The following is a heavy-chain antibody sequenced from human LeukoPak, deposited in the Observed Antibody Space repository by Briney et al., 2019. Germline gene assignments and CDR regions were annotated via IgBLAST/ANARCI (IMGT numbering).Heavy chain of an antibody. J-gene: IGHJ4*02. CDR1: GSSMNNYY. D-gene: IGHD6-13*01. CDR2: FHYTRNT. CDR3: ARRARATAGGDYFDY. V-gene: IGHV4-59*08. Sequence: PSEAPSLTCTVSGSSMNNYYWTWIRQSPGKGLEWIGYFHYTRNTNYNPSLRGRVTMSADTSKNQFSLKLNSVTAADTAVYYCARRARATAGGDYFDYWGQGTLVTVSS.